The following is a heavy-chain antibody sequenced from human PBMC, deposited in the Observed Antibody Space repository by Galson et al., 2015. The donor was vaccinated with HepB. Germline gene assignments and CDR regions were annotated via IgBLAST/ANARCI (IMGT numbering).Heavy chain of an antibody. CDR1: GFTFSSYG. D-gene: IGHD2-2*01. Sequence: SLRLSCAASGFTFSSYGMHWVRQAPGKGLEWVGRIKSKTDGGTTDYAAPVKGRFTISRDDSKNTLYLQMNSLKIEDKAVYYCTTTVRYCSSTSCYTNWFDPWGQGTLVTVSS. CDR3: TTTVRYCSSTSCYTNWFDP. J-gene: IGHJ5*02. V-gene: IGHV3-15*07. CDR2: IKSKTDGGTT.